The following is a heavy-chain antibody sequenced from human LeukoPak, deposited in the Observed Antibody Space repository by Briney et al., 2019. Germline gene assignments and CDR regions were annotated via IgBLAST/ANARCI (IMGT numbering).Heavy chain of an antibody. Sequence: SESLSLTCAVSGSSLSSGYYWGWIRQSPGKGLEWIGNIYHSGDTYHNPSLKSRLTISVDTSKNQFSLTLTSVTAADTAVYYCARHPPRDGSAFDYWGQGTLVTVSS. CDR2: IYHSGDT. J-gene: IGHJ4*02. CDR3: ARHPPRDGSAFDY. CDR1: GSSLSSGYY. V-gene: IGHV4-38-2*01.